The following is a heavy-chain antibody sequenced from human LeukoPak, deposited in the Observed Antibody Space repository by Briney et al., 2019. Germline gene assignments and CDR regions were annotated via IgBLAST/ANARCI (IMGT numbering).Heavy chain of an antibody. D-gene: IGHD6-13*01. CDR3: AREGRGSSWSGEANWFDP. CDR2: ISAYNGNT. Sequence: ASVKVSCKASGYTFTSYGISWVRQAPGQGLEWMGWISAYNGNTNYAQKLQGRVTMTTDTSTSTAYMELRSLRSDDTAVYYCAREGRGSSWSGEANWFDPWGQGTLVTVSS. CDR1: GYTFTSYG. J-gene: IGHJ5*02. V-gene: IGHV1-18*01.